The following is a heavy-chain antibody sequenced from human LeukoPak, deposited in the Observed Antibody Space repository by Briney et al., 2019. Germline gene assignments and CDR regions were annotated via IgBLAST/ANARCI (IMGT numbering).Heavy chain of an antibody. CDR3: ARDRIAAAGTREASWFDP. Sequence: SVKVSCKASGGTFSSYAISWVRQAPGQGLEWMGGIIPTFGTANYAQKFQGRVTITTDESTSTAYMELSSLRSEDTAVYYCARDRIAAAGTREASWFDPWGQGTLVTVSS. D-gene: IGHD6-13*01. CDR2: IIPTFGTA. CDR1: GGTFSSYA. V-gene: IGHV1-69*05. J-gene: IGHJ5*02.